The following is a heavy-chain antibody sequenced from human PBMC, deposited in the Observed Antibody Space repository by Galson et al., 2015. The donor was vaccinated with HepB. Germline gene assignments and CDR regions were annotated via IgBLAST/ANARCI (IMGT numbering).Heavy chain of an antibody. D-gene: IGHD4-17*01. CDR2: ISHSTLYT. CDR3: ARVAASDYGDHAHFDY. V-gene: IGHV3-11*06. CDR1: GFTFSDYY. Sequence: SLRLSCAAPGFTFSDYYMSWIRQAPGKGLEWLSYISHSTLYTNYADSVKGRFTISRDNAKNSLHIQMNSLRAEDTAVYYCARVAASDYGDHAHFDYWGQGTLVTVSS. J-gene: IGHJ4*02.